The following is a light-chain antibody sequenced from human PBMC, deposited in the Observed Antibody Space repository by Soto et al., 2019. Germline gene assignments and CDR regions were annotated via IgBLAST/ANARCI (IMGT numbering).Light chain of an antibody. V-gene: IGLV2-8*01. CDR1: SSDVGAYNY. J-gene: IGLJ3*02. CDR2: EVT. Sequence: QSVLTQPPSASGSPGQSVTISCTGTSSDVGAYNYVSWYQQHVGKAPKLVIYEVTKRPSGVPDRFSGAKSANTASLTVSGLQAEDEADYYCSSFASSNTWVFGGGTQLTVL. CDR3: SSFASSNTWV.